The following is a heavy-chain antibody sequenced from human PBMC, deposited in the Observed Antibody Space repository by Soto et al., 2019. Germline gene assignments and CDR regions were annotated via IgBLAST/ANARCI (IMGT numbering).Heavy chain of an antibody. D-gene: IGHD3-3*01. Sequence: GGSLRLSCAASGFTFSSYGMHWVRQAPGKGLEWVAVISYDGSNKYYADSVKGRFTISRDNSKNTLYLQMNSLRAEDTAVYYCARHKYDFWSGSNWFDPWDQGTLVTVSS. CDR3: ARHKYDFWSGSNWFDP. CDR2: ISYDGSNK. J-gene: IGHJ5*02. CDR1: GFTFSSYG. V-gene: IGHV3-30*03.